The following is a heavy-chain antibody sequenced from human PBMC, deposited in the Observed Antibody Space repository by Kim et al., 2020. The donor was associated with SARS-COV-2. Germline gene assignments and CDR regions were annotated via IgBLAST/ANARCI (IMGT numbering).Heavy chain of an antibody. CDR1: GYTFTSYG. Sequence: ASVKVSCKASGYTFTSYGISWVRQAPGQGLEWMGWISAYNGNTNYAQKLQGRDTMTTDTSTSTAYMELRSLRSDDTAVYYCAREWVGYYYGSGSYGVPDYWGQGTLVTVSS. CDR3: AREWVGYYYGSGSYGVPDY. V-gene: IGHV1-18*01. J-gene: IGHJ4*02. CDR2: ISAYNGNT. D-gene: IGHD3-10*01.